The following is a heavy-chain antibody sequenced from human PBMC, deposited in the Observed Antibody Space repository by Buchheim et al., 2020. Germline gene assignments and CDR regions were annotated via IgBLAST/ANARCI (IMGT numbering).Heavy chain of an antibody. J-gene: IGHJ6*02. Sequence: EVQLVESGGGLVQPGGSLRLSCAASGFTFSSYWMHWVRHAPGEGLVWVSRIKTDGSGTSYADSVKGRFAISRDSAKNTLYLQMSSLRAEDSAVYYCASRYGDYYYAMDVWGQGTT. V-gene: IGHV3-74*01. CDR3: ASRYGDYYYAMDV. D-gene: IGHD4-17*01. CDR2: IKTDGSGT. CDR1: GFTFSSYW.